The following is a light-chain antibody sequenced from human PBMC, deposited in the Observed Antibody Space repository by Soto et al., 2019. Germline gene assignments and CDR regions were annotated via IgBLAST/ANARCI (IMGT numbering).Light chain of an antibody. J-gene: IGKJ1*01. V-gene: IGKV3-20*01. Sequence: ETVLTQSPGTLSLSPGERATLSCSASQSVSSNTLAWYQQKPGQAPRLLMYGASTRATGITDRFSGSGSGTDFTLTVSRLEPDDFAVYYCQQYGTSPSLTFGQGTKVEIK. CDR2: GAS. CDR1: QSVSSNT. CDR3: QQYGTSPSLT.